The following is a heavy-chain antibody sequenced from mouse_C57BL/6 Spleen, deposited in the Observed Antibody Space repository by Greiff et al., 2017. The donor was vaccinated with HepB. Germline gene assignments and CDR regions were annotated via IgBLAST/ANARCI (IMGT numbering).Heavy chain of an antibody. J-gene: IGHJ1*03. V-gene: IGHV5-6*01. CDR1: GFTFSSYG. CDR3: ARHDGGSSYRYFDV. Sequence: EVKLVESGGDLVKPGGSLKLSCAASGFTFSSYGMSWVRQTPDKRLEWVATISSGGSYTYYPDSVKGRFTISRDNAKNTLYLQMSSLKSEDTAMYYCARHDGGSSYRYFDVWGTGTTVTVSS. CDR2: ISSGGSYT. D-gene: IGHD1-1*01.